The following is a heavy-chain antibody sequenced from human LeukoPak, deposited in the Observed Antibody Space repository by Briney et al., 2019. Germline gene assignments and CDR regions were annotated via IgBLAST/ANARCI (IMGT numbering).Heavy chain of an antibody. CDR1: GFTFSRYW. CDR3: AGGTGWTSDI. Sequence: GGSLRLSCAASGFTFSRYWMNWVRQAPGKGLEWLANIKQDGSEKYYVDSVKGRFTISRDNAQNLVYLQLNSLRADDTAVYYCAGGTGWTSDIWGQGTLVIVSS. D-gene: IGHD2-2*01. J-gene: IGHJ3*02. V-gene: IGHV3-7*01. CDR2: IKQDGSEK.